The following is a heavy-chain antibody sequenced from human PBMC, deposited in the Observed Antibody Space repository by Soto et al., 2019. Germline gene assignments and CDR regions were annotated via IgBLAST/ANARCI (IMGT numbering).Heavy chain of an antibody. D-gene: IGHD6-19*01. CDR1: GDSMNPYY. CDR2: IYFSGST. CDR3: ARAWAVPGSHWGD. J-gene: IGHJ4*02. V-gene: IGHV4-59*01. Sequence: QVQLQESGPGLVKPSETLSLTCTVSGDSMNPYYRSWTRQPPGKGLEWIGYIYFSGSTNFNPSLKSRVTLSLDTSKRQFFLKLTSVTAADTAVYYCARAWAVPGSHWGDWGRGTLVTVSS.